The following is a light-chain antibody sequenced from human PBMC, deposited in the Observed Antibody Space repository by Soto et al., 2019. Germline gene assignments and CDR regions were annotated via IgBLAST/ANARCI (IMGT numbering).Light chain of an antibody. Sequence: QSVLTQPASVSWSPGQSITISCTGTSSDVGGYNYVSWYQQHPGKAPKLMIYEVSNRPSGVSNRFSGSKSGNTASLTISGLQAEDEADYYCSSYTSSSTLVFGTGPKVTVL. CDR1: SSDVGGYNY. CDR2: EVS. J-gene: IGLJ1*01. CDR3: SSYTSSSTLV. V-gene: IGLV2-14*01.